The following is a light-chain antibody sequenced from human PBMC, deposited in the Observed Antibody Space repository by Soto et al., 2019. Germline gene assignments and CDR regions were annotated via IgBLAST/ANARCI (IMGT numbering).Light chain of an antibody. CDR3: QQYGDSLT. CDR2: GAF. J-gene: IGKJ4*01. Sequence: IFLTQSPGSLSLSSGERATLSCRASQTVRSSYLAWYQQRPGQAPKLLIYGAFHRATGIPDRFSGSESGRDYTLSISRLDPEDSAVYYCQQYGDSLTFGGGTKAEIK. CDR1: QTVRSSY. V-gene: IGKV3-20*01.